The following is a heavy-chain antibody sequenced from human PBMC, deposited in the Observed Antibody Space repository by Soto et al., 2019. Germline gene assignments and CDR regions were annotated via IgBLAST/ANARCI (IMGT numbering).Heavy chain of an antibody. D-gene: IGHD3-22*01. J-gene: IGHJ4*02. V-gene: IGHV3-15*07. CDR1: GLTFNYAW. CDR2: IKSKIDGGTT. CDR3: TIMYSSGGAFDY. Sequence: EVQLVESGGGLVKPGGSLRLSCAASGLTFNYAWMHWVRQAPGKGLAWVGRIKSKIDGGTTDYAAPVKGRFTISRDDPRDTLFLQMNSLQTEDTAVYYCTIMYSSGGAFDYWGQGALVTVSS.